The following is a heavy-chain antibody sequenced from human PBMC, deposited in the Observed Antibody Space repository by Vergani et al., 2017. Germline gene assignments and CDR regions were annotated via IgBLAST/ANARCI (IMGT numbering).Heavy chain of an antibody. V-gene: IGHV4-59*01. CDR3: ARGNGDYYYYYYMDV. CDR1: GGSISSYY. J-gene: IGHJ6*03. D-gene: IGHD4-17*01. CDR2: MSYSGST. Sequence: QVQLQESGPGLVKPSETLSLTCTVSGGSISSYYWSWIRQPPGKGLEWIGYMSYSGSTNSNSSLKSRVTISVATSKNQFSLKLSSVTAADAAVYYCARGNGDYYYYYYMDVWGKGTTVTVSS.